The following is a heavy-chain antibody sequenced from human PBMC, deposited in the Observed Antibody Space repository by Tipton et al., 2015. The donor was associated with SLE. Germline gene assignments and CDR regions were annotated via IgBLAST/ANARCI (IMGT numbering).Heavy chain of an antibody. CDR2: IHHRGTT. V-gene: IGHV4-4*02. D-gene: IGHD3-10*01. J-gene: IGHJ3*01. CDR1: GGSISSNTW. CDR3: ARHLGVIVAFEV. Sequence: TLSLTCTVSGGSISSNTWWNWVRQPPGMGLEWIGEIHHRGTTNYNPSLKSRVTISVDKSKSQFSLKPSSVTAADTAVYYCARHLGVIVAFEVWGQGTVLTVSS.